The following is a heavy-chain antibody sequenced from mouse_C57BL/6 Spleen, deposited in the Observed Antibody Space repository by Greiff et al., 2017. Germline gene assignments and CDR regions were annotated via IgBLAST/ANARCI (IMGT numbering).Heavy chain of an antibody. CDR1: GYSITSGYY. D-gene: IGHD2-3*01. V-gene: IGHV3-6*01. CDR3: ARADGYYVGY. J-gene: IGHJ2*01. CDR2: ISYDGSN. Sequence: EVKLLESGPGLVKPSQSLSLTCSVTGYSITSGYYWNWIRQFPGNKLEWMGYISYDGSNNYNPSLKNRISITRDTSKNQFFLKLNSLTTEDTATYYCARADGYYVGYWGQGTTLTVSS.